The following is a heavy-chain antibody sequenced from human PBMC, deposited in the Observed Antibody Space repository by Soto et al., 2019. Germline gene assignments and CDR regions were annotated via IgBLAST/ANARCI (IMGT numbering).Heavy chain of an antibody. CDR3: AKEAPSSMIVVVTGCYFDY. CDR1: GFTFSSYW. Sequence: GGSLRLSCAASGFTFSSYWMSWVRQAPGKGLEWVANIKQDGSNKYYADSVKGRFTISRDNSKNTLYLQMNSLRAEDTAVYYCAKEAPSSMIVVVTGCYFDYWGQGTLVTVSS. CDR2: IKQDGSNK. V-gene: IGHV3-7*01. D-gene: IGHD3-22*01. J-gene: IGHJ4*02.